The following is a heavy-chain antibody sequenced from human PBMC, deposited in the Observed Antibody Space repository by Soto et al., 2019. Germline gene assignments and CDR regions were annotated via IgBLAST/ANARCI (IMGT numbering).Heavy chain of an antibody. V-gene: IGHV4-34*01. Sequence: SETLSLTCTVYGGSFSGYYWSWIRQPPGKGLEWIGEINHSGSTNYNPSLKSRVTISVDTPKNQFSLKRSSVTAADTAVYYCARKSSYCSGGSCYSTVWWFDPWGQGTLVTVSS. CDR3: ARKSSYCSGGSCYSTVWWFDP. CDR1: GGSFSGYY. D-gene: IGHD2-15*01. CDR2: INHSGST. J-gene: IGHJ5*02.